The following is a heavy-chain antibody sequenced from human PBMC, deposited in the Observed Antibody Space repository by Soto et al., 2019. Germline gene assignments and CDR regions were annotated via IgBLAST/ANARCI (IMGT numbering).Heavy chain of an antibody. CDR1: GVTFIHHA. Sequence: WGSLRVSCVSSGVTFIHHAMTWVRQAPGKGLELVSSISESGATTYYADSVKGRFTISRDNPKNTLFLQMKSLRAEDTAVYYCVPGSSGAGGEDRWGPGTMVTVSS. CDR3: VPGSSGAGGEDR. V-gene: IGHV3-23*01. J-gene: IGHJ5*02. CDR2: ISESGATT. D-gene: IGHD1-26*01.